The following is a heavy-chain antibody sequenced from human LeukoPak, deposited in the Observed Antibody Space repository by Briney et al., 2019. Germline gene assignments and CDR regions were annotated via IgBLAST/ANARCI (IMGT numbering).Heavy chain of an antibody. CDR1: GDSIHTYY. Sequence: PSETLSLTCTVSGDSIHTYYWGWIRQPPGKGLEWIGYIYYSGSTNYNPSLKSRVTISVDTSKNQFSLKLSSVTAADTAVYYCARGKPAANFDYWGQGTLVTVSS. V-gene: IGHV4-59*01. D-gene: IGHD2-2*01. CDR3: ARGKPAANFDY. CDR2: IYYSGST. J-gene: IGHJ4*02.